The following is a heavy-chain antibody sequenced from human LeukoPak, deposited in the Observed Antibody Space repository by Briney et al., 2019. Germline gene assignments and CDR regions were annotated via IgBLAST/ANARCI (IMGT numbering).Heavy chain of an antibody. CDR3: AREGSGGPTYFDF. CDR1: GFTFSSYA. CDR2: ISYDGSNK. Sequence: GGSLRLSCAASGFTFSSYAMHWVRQAPGKGLEWVAVISYDGSNKYYADSVKGRFTISRDNSKSMLYLQMNRLRAEDTAVYYCAREGSGGPTYFDFWGQGTLVTVSS. J-gene: IGHJ4*02. V-gene: IGHV3-30*14. D-gene: IGHD2-15*01.